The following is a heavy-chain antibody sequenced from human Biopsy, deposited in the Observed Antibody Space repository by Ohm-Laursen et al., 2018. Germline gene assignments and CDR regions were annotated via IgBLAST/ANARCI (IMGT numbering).Heavy chain of an antibody. V-gene: IGHV4-39*01. Sequence: SETLSLTCTVSGGSVSSNTDYWAWLRQPPGKGLEWIGSIFYTGIIFYNPSLKSRVSISVDTSKNQFSLNLNSVTASDTALYYCARHPTGFWFDPWGQGTLVTVSS. CDR1: GGSVSSNTDY. CDR3: ARHPTGFWFDP. CDR2: IFYTGII. J-gene: IGHJ5*02.